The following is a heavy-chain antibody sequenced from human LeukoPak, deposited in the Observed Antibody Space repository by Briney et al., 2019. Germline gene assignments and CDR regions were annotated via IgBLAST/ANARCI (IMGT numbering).Heavy chain of an antibody. D-gene: IGHD3-10*01. J-gene: IGHJ6*03. Sequence: GGSLRLSCAASGFTFSSYEMNWVRQAPGKGLEWVSYISSSGSTIYYADSVKGRFTISRDNAKNSLYLQLNSLRAEDTALYYCLGVNTMVRGVGYYYMDVWGKGTTVTVSS. CDR1: GFTFSSYE. CDR2: ISSSGSTI. CDR3: LGVNTMVRGVGYYYMDV. V-gene: IGHV3-48*03.